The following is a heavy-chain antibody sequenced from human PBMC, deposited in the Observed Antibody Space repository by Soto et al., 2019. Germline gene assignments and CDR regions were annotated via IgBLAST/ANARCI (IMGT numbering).Heavy chain of an antibody. CDR3: ARGGPATPYGMDV. V-gene: IGHV3-48*02. J-gene: IGHJ6*02. CDR2: ISSSSSTI. Sequence: EVQLVESGGGLVQPGGSLRLSCAASGFTFSSYSMNWVRQAPGKGLEWVSYISSSSSTIYYADSVEGRFTISRDNAKISLYLQRNSLRDEDTAVYYCARGGPATPYGMDVWGQGTTVTVSS. D-gene: IGHD2-15*01. CDR1: GFTFSSYS.